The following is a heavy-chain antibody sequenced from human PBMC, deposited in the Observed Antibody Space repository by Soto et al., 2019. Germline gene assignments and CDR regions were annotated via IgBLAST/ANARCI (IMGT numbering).Heavy chain of an antibody. V-gene: IGHV2-5*02. J-gene: IGHJ4*02. CDR3: AHSRVTTPFDY. Sequence: QITLKESGPTLVKPTQTLTLTCSFSGFSLSTSGVGVGWIRQPPGKALEWLALIYWDDDKRYSPSLKSRLTTTKDTSKNQVVLTTTTMDPVDTATYYCAHSRVTTPFDYWGQGTLITVSS. CDR1: GFSLSTSGVG. D-gene: IGHD4-17*01. CDR2: IYWDDDK.